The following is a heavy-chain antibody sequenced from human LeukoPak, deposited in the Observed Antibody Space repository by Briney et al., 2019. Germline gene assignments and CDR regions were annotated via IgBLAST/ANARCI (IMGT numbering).Heavy chain of an antibody. Sequence: ASVKVSCKASGYTFTSHAMHWVRQAPGQRLEWMGWINAGNGNTEYSQKFQGRVTITRDTSASTAYMELSSLRSEDTAVYYCARGGETGDSPYFDYWGQGTLVTVSS. CDR2: INAGNGNT. J-gene: IGHJ4*02. V-gene: IGHV1-3*01. D-gene: IGHD7-27*01. CDR1: GYTFTSHA. CDR3: ARGGETGDSPYFDY.